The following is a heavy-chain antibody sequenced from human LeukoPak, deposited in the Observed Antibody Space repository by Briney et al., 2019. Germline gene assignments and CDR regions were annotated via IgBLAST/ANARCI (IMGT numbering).Heavy chain of an antibody. J-gene: IGHJ5*02. CDR2: INPNSGGT. Sequence: RAASVKVSCKASGYTFTGYYMHWVRQAPGQGLEWMGWINPNSGGTNYAQKFQGRVTMTRDTSISTAYMELSRLRSEDTAVYYCARGGVAKLGPLDLWGQGTLVTVSS. V-gene: IGHV1-2*02. D-gene: IGHD7-27*01. CDR1: GYTFTGYY. CDR3: ARGGVAKLGPLDL.